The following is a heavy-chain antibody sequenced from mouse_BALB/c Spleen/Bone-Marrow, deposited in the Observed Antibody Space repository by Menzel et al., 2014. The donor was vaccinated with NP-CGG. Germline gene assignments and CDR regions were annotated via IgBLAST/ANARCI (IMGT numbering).Heavy chain of an antibody. CDR3: ARSGSSSGYFDY. V-gene: IGHV5-17*02. Sequence: EVHLVESGGGLVQPGGSRKLSCAASGFTFSSFGMHLVRQAPEKGLEWVAYISSGSSTIYYADTVMGRFTISRDNPKNTLFLQMTSLRSEDTAMYYCARSGSSSGYFDYWGQGTTLTVSS. CDR2: ISSGSSTI. CDR1: GFTFSSFG. D-gene: IGHD1-1*01. J-gene: IGHJ2*01.